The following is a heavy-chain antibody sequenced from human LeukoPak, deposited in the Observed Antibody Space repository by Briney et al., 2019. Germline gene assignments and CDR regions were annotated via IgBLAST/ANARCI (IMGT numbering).Heavy chain of an antibody. Sequence: GGSLRLSCAGSGFTFTDYSMGWVRQAPGKGLEWVANIKEDGDERFYVDSVKGRFTISRDNAQNSVHLQMNSLRAEDTAVYYCARVRGGYDGGYFDYWGQGTLVTVSS. CDR1: GFTFTDYS. J-gene: IGHJ4*02. CDR3: ARVRGGYDGGYFDY. CDR2: IKEDGDER. V-gene: IGHV3-7*03. D-gene: IGHD5-12*01.